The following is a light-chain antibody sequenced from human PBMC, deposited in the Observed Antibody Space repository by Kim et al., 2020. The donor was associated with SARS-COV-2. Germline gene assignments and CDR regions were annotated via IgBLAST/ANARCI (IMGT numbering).Light chain of an antibody. V-gene: IGKV1-39*01. CDR3: QQSFSTPQT. Sequence: ASVGDRDTIHCRASQTIDRHLSWYQQKPGKAPSLLLYKTSTLQSGVPSRFSGSGSGRDYILTIRDLQPDDFATYFCQQSFSTPQTFGQGTKVDIK. J-gene: IGKJ1*01. CDR2: KTS. CDR1: QTIDRH.